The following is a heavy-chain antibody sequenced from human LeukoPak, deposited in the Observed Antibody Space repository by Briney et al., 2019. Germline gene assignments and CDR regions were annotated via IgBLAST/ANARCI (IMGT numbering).Heavy chain of an antibody. D-gene: IGHD4-23*01. CDR2: IYSGGST. V-gene: IGHV3-53*01. CDR3: ARGYGGTQGDY. Sequence: GGSLGLSCAASGFTVSSNYMSWVRQAPGKGLEWVSVIYSGGSTYYADSVKGRFTISRDNSKNTLYLQMNSLRAEDTAVYYCARGYGGTQGDYWGQGTLVTVSS. J-gene: IGHJ4*02. CDR1: GFTVSSNY.